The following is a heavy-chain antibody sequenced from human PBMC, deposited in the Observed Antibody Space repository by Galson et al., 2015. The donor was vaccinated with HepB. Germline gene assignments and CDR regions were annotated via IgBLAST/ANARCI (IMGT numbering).Heavy chain of an antibody. CDR1: GFTFSSYA. CDR3: ARVEGVGGSYLYYYYGMDV. J-gene: IGHJ6*02. Sequence: SLRLSCAASGFTFSSYAMHWVRQAPGKGLEWVAVISYDGSNKYYADSVKGRFTISRDNSKNTLYLQMNSLRAEDTAVYYCARVEGVGGSYLYYYYGMDVWGQGTTVTVSS. D-gene: IGHD1-26*01. CDR2: ISYDGSNK. V-gene: IGHV3-30-3*01.